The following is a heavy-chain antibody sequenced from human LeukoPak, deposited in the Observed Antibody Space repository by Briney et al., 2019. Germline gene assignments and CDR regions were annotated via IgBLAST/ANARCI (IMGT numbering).Heavy chain of an antibody. J-gene: IGHJ4*02. Sequence: SETLSLTCTVSGYSIRGDYYWAWIRQTPGNGLEWLGSINHSAKPYYTPSLSSRVAISVDTSKNQFSLRLSSVTAADTAVYYCASLGRDSDGFYSPFDYWGQGTLLTVSS. D-gene: IGHD3-22*01. V-gene: IGHV4-38-2*02. CDR2: INHSAKP. CDR1: GYSIRGDYY. CDR3: ASLGRDSDGFYSPFDY.